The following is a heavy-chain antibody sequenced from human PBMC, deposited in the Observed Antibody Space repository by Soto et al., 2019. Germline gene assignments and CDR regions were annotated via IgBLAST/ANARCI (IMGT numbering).Heavy chain of an antibody. Sequence: ASVKVSCKASGYTFTSYGISWVRQAPGQGLEWMGWISAYNGNTNYAQKLQGRVTMTTDTSTSTAYMELRSLRSDDTAVYYCATDFHATAVAAAAHFDYWGQGTLVTVSS. CDR2: ISAYNGNT. CDR1: GYTFTSYG. CDR3: ATDFHATAVAAAAHFDY. V-gene: IGHV1-18*04. D-gene: IGHD6-13*01. J-gene: IGHJ4*02.